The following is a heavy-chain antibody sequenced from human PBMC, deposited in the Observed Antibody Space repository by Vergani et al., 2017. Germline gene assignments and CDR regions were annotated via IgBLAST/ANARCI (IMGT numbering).Heavy chain of an antibody. V-gene: IGHV3-74*01. J-gene: IGHJ4*02. CDR3: ARIPYYAMLSGYLVAFEY. Sequence: EVQLVESGGGLVQTGGSLRLSCAASGFTFSSYWMHWVRQAPGTGLVWVSRINSDGSSTSYADSVKGRFTISRDNAKNTLYLQMNSLRAEDTAVYYCARIPYYAMLSGYLVAFEYWSQGTLCTVSS. CDR2: INSDGSST. CDR1: GFTFSSYW. D-gene: IGHD3-9*01.